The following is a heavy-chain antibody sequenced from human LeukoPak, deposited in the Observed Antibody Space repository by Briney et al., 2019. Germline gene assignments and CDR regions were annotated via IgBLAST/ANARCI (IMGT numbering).Heavy chain of an antibody. V-gene: IGHV3-30-3*01. Sequence: GGSLRLSCAASGFTFSSYAMHWVRQAPGKGLEWVAVISYDGSNKYYADSVKGRFTISRDNSKNTLYLQMNSLRAEDTAVYYCARDPSAPKAFSIAVAGTFDYWGQGTLVTVSS. CDR1: GFTFSSYA. CDR2: ISYDGSNK. D-gene: IGHD6-19*01. J-gene: IGHJ4*02. CDR3: ARDPSAPKAFSIAVAGTFDY.